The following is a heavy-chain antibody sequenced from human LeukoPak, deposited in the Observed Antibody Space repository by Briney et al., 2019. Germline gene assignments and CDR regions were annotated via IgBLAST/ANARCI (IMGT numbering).Heavy chain of an antibody. CDR1: GGTFSSYA. V-gene: IGHV1-69*05. D-gene: IGHD1-1*01. J-gene: IGHJ5*02. CDR2: IIPIFGTA. CDR3: ARLRYNWNDKMRNWFDP. Sequence: ASVKVSCKASGGTFSSYAISWVRQAPGQGLEWMGGIIPIFGTANYAQKFQGRVTITTDESTSTAYMELSSLRSEDTAVYYCARLRYNWNDKMRNWFDPWGQGTLVTVSS.